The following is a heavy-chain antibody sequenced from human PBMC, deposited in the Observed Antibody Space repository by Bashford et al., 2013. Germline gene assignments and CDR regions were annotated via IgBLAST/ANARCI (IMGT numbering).Heavy chain of an antibody. V-gene: IGHV4-38-2*02. CDR1: GYSINTGYY. J-gene: IGHJ5*01. D-gene: IGHD3-3*01. CDR2: IYHSGST. Sequence: SSETLSLTCAVSGYSINTGYYWAWIRQPPRKGLEWIGEIYHSGSTNYNPSLKSRVTISADASKNQFSLRLTSVTAADTAVYYCARELLFGMVGDWFDSWGQGTLVTVSS. CDR3: ARELLFGMVGDWFDS.